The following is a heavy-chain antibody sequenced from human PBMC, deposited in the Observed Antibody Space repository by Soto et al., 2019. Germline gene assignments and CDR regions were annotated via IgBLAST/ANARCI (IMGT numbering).Heavy chain of an antibody. D-gene: IGHD3-22*01. Sequence: SLILSCAASGFTFSNYNMNWVRQAPGKGLEWVSSISSSSSTIYYADSVKGRFTISRDNAKNSLYLQMNSLRDEDTAVYYCASRYYYDSSGYYYPYYYWGQGTLVTVS. CDR2: ISSSSSTI. J-gene: IGHJ4*02. CDR1: GFTFSNYN. CDR3: ASRYYYDSSGYYYPYYY. V-gene: IGHV3-48*02.